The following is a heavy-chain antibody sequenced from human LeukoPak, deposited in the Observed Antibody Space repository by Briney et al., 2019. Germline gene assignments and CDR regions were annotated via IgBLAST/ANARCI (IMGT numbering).Heavy chain of an antibody. CDR1: GFTFSSYA. CDR2: ISYDGSNK. V-gene: IGHV3-30*04. J-gene: IGHJ4*02. Sequence: GGSLRLSCAASGFTFSSYAMHWVRQAPGKGLEWVAVISYDGSNKYYADSVKGRFTISRDNSKNTLYLQMNSLRAEDTAVYYCAGAPSTSPGSTPQNWGQETLVTVSS. CDR3: AGAPSTSPGSTPQN. D-gene: IGHD3-10*01.